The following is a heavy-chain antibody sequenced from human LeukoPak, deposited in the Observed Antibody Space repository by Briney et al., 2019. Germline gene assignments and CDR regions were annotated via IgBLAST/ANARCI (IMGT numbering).Heavy chain of an antibody. CDR2: IYPGDSDT. D-gene: IGHD2-8*01. V-gene: IGHV5-51*01. Sequence: GESLKISCKGSGYSFTSYWIAWVRQVPGKALEWMGIIYPGDSDTTYSPSFQGQVTISADKSISTAYLQWSSLKASDTAMYCCATTMGRRTPYDYWGQGTLVTVSS. CDR3: ATTMGRRTPYDY. CDR1: GYSFTSYW. J-gene: IGHJ4*02.